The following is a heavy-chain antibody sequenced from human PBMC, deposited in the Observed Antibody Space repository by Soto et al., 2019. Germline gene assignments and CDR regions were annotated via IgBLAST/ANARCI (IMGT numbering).Heavy chain of an antibody. V-gene: IGHV3-30-3*01. CDR3: ARDSMFSGYANWYFEL. Sequence: QVQLVESGGGVVQPGRSLRLSCAASGFTFSSYVMHWVRQAPGKGLEWVALMSYDGSRKYYAESVKGRFTISRDNSKNTLFLQMNSLRTEDTAIYYCARDSMFSGYANWYFELWGRGTLATVSS. CDR1: GFTFSSYV. CDR2: MSYDGSRK. D-gene: IGHD3-22*01. J-gene: IGHJ2*01.